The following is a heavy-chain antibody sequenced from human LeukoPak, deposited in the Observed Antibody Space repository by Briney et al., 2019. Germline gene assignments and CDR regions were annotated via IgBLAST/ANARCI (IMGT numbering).Heavy chain of an antibody. D-gene: IGHD6-19*01. CDR3: ARAAVGVVDY. J-gene: IGHJ4*02. Sequence: SETLSLTCTVSGGSISSGDYYWSWIRQPPGKGLEWIGYIYYSGSTYYNSSLESRVTISVDTSKNQFSLKLSSVTAADTAVYYCARAAVGVVDYWGQGTLVTVSS. V-gene: IGHV4-30-4*01. CDR1: GGSISSGDYY. CDR2: IYYSGST.